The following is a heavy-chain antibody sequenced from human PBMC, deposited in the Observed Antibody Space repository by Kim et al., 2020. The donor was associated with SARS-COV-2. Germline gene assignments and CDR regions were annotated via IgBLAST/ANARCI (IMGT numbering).Heavy chain of an antibody. D-gene: IGHD4-17*01. V-gene: IGHV4-39*02. J-gene: IGHJ4*02. CDR3: ARDTVTNSNDY. CDR1: GGSISSSSYY. Sequence: SETLSLTCTVSGGSISSSSYYWGWIRQPPGKGLEWIGSIYYSGSTYYNPSLKSRVTISVDTSKNQFSLKLSSVTAADTAVYYCARDTVTNSNDYWGQGTLVTVSS. CDR2: IYYSGST.